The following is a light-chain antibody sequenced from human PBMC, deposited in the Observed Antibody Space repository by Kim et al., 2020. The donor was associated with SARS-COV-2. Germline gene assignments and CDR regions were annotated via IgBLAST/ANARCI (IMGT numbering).Light chain of an antibody. CDR2: ANT. J-gene: IGLJ3*02. Sequence: GQIVTISFSGVNSNIVKTFFYWYHQLPGTSPKVLIYANTQRPSGVPDRFSGSKSGTSASLTISGLRSEDEADYYCAAWDDSLSGRLFGGGTQLTVL. CDR3: AAWDDSLSGRL. CDR1: NSNIVKTF. V-gene: IGLV1-47*02.